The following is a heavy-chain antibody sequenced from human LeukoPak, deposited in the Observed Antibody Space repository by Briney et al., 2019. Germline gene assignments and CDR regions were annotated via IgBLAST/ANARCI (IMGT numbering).Heavy chain of an antibody. J-gene: IGHJ4*02. V-gene: IGHV3-48*04. Sequence: PGGSLRLSCAASEFTLRNYWMNWVRQAPGKGLEWVSYISSSGSTIYYADSVKGRFTISRDNAKNSLYLQMNSLRAEDTAVYYCARESDYYDSSGYYYGGGMIDYWGQGTLVTVSS. CDR3: ARESDYYDSSGYYYGGGMIDY. CDR1: EFTLRNYW. CDR2: ISSSGSTI. D-gene: IGHD3-22*01.